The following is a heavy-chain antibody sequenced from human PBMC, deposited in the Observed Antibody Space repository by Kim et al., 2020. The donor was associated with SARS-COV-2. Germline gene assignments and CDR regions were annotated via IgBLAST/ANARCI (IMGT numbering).Heavy chain of an antibody. J-gene: IGHJ4*02. Sequence: SVKVSCKASGGTFSSYAISWVRQAPGQGLEWMGGIIPIFGTANYAQKFQGRVTITADESTSTAYMELSSLRSEDTAVYYCTRVPSTDGSGSYLLKGGDTTDDYWGQGTLVTVSS. CDR3: TRVPSTDGSGSYLLKGGDTTDDY. CDR1: GGTFSSYA. D-gene: IGHD3-10*01. CDR2: IIPIFGTA. V-gene: IGHV1-69*13.